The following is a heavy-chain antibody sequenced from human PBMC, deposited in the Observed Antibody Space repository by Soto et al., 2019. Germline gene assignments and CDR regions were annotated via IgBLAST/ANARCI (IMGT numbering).Heavy chain of an antibody. CDR1: GGSISSYY. D-gene: IGHD3-16*01. CDR2: IYYSGST. J-gene: IGHJ4*02. V-gene: IGHV4-59*08. Sequence: PSETLSLTCTVSGGSISSYYWSWIRQPPGKGLEWIGYIYYSGSTNYNPSLKSRVTISVDTSKNQFSLKQSSVTAADTAVYYCARRSMILGGYYFDYWRQGTLVTVSS. CDR3: ARRSMILGGYYFDY.